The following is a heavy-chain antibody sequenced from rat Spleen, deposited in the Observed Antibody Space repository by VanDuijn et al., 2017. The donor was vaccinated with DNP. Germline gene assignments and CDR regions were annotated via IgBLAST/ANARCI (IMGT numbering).Heavy chain of an antibody. V-gene: IGHV5-25*01. D-gene: IGHD1-11*01. CDR1: GFTFSNYD. CDR2: ISPNVVST. CDR3: TRIAYGGYWYFDF. Sequence: EVKLVESGGGLVQPGKSMKLSCVVSGFTFSNYDMAWVRQAPTKGLEWVASISPNVVSTHYRDSVKGRFTVSRDNAESSLYLQMNSQLSEDTASYFCTRIAYGGYWYFDFWGPGTIVTVS. J-gene: IGHJ1*01.